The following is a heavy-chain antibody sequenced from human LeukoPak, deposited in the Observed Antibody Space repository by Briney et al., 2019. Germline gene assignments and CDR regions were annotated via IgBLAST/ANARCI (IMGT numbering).Heavy chain of an antibody. CDR3: ARTRFLEWFNDY. D-gene: IGHD3-3*01. V-gene: IGHV3-66*01. CDR2: IYSGGST. J-gene: IGHJ4*02. Sequence: GGSLRLSCAASGFTVSSNYMSWVRQAPGKGLEWVSVIYSGGSTYYADSVKGRFTISRDNSKNTLYLQMNSLRAEDTAVYYCARTRFLEWFNDYWGQGTLVTVSS. CDR1: GFTVSSNY.